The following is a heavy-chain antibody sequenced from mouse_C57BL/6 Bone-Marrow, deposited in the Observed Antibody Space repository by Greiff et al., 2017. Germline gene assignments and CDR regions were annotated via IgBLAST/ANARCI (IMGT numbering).Heavy chain of an antibody. CDR3: ARWGWLPLDY. CDR2: INPYNGGT. CDR1: GYTFTDYY. D-gene: IGHD2-3*01. V-gene: IGHV1-19*01. Sequence: EVQLQQSGPVLVKPGASVKMSCKASGYTFTDYYMNWVKQSHGKSLEWIGVINPYNGGTSYNQKFKGKATLTVDKSSSTAYMELNSLTSEDSAVYYCARWGWLPLDYWGQGTTLTGSS. J-gene: IGHJ2*01.